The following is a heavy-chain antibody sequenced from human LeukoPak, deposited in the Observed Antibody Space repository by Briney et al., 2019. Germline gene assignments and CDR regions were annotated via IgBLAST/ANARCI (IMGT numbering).Heavy chain of an antibody. Sequence: GGSLRLSCAASGFTFDDYAMHWVRQAPGKGLDRVSGISWNSGSIGYADSVKGRFTISGDNAKNSLYLQMNSLRAEDTALYYCARGGGLLWFGEELVFDYWGQGTLVTVSS. J-gene: IGHJ4*02. V-gene: IGHV3-9*01. CDR3: ARGGGLLWFGEELVFDY. CDR1: GFTFDDYA. D-gene: IGHD3-10*01. CDR2: ISWNSGSI.